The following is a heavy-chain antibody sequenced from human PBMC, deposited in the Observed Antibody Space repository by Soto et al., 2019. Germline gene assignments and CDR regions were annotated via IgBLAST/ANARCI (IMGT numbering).Heavy chain of an antibody. Sequence: ASVKVSCKASGGTFSSYAISWVRQAPGQGLEWMGGIIPIFGTANYAQKFQGRVTITADESTSTAYMELSSLRSEDTAVYYCAKYGSGSSSFDYWGQGTLVTVSS. V-gene: IGHV1-69*13. CDR3: AKYGSGSSSFDY. D-gene: IGHD3-10*01. CDR2: IIPIFGTA. J-gene: IGHJ4*02. CDR1: GGTFSSYA.